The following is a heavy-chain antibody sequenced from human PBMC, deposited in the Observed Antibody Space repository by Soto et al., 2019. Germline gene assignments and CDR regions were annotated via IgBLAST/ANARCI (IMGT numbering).Heavy chain of an antibody. D-gene: IGHD4-17*01. CDR2: INPNSGGT. V-gene: IGHV1-2*04. Sequence: GASVKVSCKASGYTFSTYYMHWVRQAPEQGLEWMGWINPNSGGTNYAQKFQGWVTMTRDTSISTAYMELSRLRSDDTAVYYCARDSAHDYEGLGAFDIWGQGTMVTVSS. CDR3: ARDSAHDYEGLGAFDI. CDR1: GYTFSTYY. J-gene: IGHJ3*02.